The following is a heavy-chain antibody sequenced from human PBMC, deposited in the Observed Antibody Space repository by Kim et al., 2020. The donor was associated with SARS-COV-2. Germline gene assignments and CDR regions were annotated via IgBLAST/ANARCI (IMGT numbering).Heavy chain of an antibody. V-gene: IGHV4-34*01. Sequence: SETLSLTCAVYGGSFSGYYWSWIRQPPGKGLEWIGEINHSGSTNYNPSLKSRVTISVDTSKNQFSLKLSSVTAADTAVYYCATLSDCSGGSCYTNNWFDPWGQGTLVTVSS. CDR1: GGSFSGYY. CDR2: INHSGST. J-gene: IGHJ5*02. D-gene: IGHD2-15*01. CDR3: ATLSDCSGGSCYTNNWFDP.